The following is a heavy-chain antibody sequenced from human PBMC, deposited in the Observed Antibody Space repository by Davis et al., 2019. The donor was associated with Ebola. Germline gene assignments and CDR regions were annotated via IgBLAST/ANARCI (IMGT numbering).Heavy chain of an antibody. Sequence: PGGSLRLSCAASGFTFSNYAIHWVRQAPGKGLEWAALIRSDGSDKYYAGSVKDRFSISRDNSRNTVYLQMNSLRPEDTAVYFCAKADSPNGWFLGSWGQGTLVTVSS. CDR3: AKADSPNGWFLGS. CDR2: IRSDGSDK. CDR1: GFTFSNYA. V-gene: IGHV3-30*02. J-gene: IGHJ5*02. D-gene: IGHD6-19*01.